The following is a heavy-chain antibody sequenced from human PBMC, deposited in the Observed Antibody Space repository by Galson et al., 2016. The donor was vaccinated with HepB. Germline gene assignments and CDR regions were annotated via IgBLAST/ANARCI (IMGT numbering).Heavy chain of an antibody. J-gene: IGHJ4*02. CDR1: GGPISIANW. CDR3: AGDYFRTGWSGVLGY. D-gene: IGHD3/OR15-3a*01. CDR2: ISHSGRT. Sequence: SETLSLTCAVSGGPISIANWWSWVRQPPGKGLGWIGAISHSGRTNYNPSLKSRVTMSVDKSKNQFSLKLSSVTAADTAVYYCAGDYFRTGWSGVLGYWGQGTLVTVSS. V-gene: IGHV4-4*02.